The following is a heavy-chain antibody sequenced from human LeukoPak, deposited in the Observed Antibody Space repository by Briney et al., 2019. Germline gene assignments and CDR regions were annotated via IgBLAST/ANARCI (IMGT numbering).Heavy chain of an antibody. CDR2: ISRNSYT. J-gene: IGHJ4*02. Sequence: GGSLRLSCAASGFTFTDYYMSWIRQAPGKGLEWLSYISRNSYTNYADSVKGRFTISRDDAKNSLSLQMNGLRAEDTAVYYCVRGPDYGDHEFDSWGQGTLVTVSS. D-gene: IGHD4-17*01. V-gene: IGHV3-11*05. CDR3: VRGPDYGDHEFDS. CDR1: GFTFTDYY.